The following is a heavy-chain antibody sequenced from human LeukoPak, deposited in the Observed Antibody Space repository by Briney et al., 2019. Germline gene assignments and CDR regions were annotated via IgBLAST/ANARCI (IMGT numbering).Heavy chain of an antibody. V-gene: IGHV4-34*01. CDR1: GGSFSGYY. CDR3: ARPDYGDYVAFDY. Sequence: SETLSLTCAVYGGSFSGYYWSWIRQPPGKGLEWIGEINHSGSTNYNPSLKSRVTISVDTSKNQFSLKLSSVTAADTAVYYCARPDYGDYVAFDYWGQGTLVTVSS. D-gene: IGHD4-17*01. CDR2: INHSGST. J-gene: IGHJ4*02.